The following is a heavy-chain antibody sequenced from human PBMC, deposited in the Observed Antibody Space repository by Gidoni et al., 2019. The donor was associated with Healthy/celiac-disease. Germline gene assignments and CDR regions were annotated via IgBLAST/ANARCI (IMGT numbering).Heavy chain of an antibody. CDR3: ARPRHEYSSSYSFDY. CDR1: GYSFNSYW. Sequence: EVQLVQSGAEVKKPGESLRISCKGSGYSFNSYWISWVRQMPGKGLEWMGRIDPIDSDTNLSPSFQGHVTISADKSISTAYLQWSSLKASDTSIYYCARPRHEYSSSYSFDYWGQGTLVTVSS. V-gene: IGHV5-10-1*03. CDR2: IDPIDSDT. J-gene: IGHJ4*02. D-gene: IGHD6-6*01.